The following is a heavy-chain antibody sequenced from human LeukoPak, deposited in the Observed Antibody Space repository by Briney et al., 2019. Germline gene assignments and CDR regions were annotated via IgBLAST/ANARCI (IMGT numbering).Heavy chain of an antibody. D-gene: IGHD2-2*02. CDR1: GGYISSYY. J-gene: IGHJ6*03. CDR3: ARGIGCSSTSCYRNPYYYYYYMDV. Sequence: SETLSLTCTVSGGYISSYYWSRIRQPPGEGLEWIGYVYYTGSTNYNPSLKSRVSISVDTSKNQFSLKLRSVTAADTAVYYCARGIGCSSTSCYRNPYYYYYYMDVWGKGTTVTISS. CDR2: VYYTGST. V-gene: IGHV4-59*01.